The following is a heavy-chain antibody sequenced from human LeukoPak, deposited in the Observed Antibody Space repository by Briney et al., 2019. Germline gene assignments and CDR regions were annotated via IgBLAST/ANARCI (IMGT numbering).Heavy chain of an antibody. CDR3: ARHVGSMEYSSSAVFDY. CDR1: GGSISDYY. Sequence: SETLSLTCTVSGGSISDYYWSWIRQPAGKGLEWIGRIYISGNTNYNPSLKSRVTISVDTSKNQFSLKLSSVTAADTAVYYCARHVGSMEYSSSAVFDYWGQGTLVTVSS. V-gene: IGHV4-4*07. CDR2: IYISGNT. J-gene: IGHJ4*02. D-gene: IGHD6-6*01.